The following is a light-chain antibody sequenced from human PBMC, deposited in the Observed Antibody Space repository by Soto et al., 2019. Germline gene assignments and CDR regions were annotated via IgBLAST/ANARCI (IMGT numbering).Light chain of an antibody. CDR2: EVS. CDR1: SSDDGGYNY. Sequence: QSALTQPASVSGSPGQSITISCTGTSSDDGGYNYVSWYQHHPGNAPKLMIYEVSNRPSGVSNRFSGSKSGNTASLTISGLQAEDEADYYCTSYTSSATLVVFGGGTQLTVL. CDR3: TSYTSSATLVV. V-gene: IGLV2-14*01. J-gene: IGLJ2*01.